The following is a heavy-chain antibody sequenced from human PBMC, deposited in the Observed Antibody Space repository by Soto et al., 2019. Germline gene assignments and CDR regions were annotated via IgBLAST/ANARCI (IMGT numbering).Heavy chain of an antibody. CDR1: GGSFSGYY. J-gene: IGHJ5*02. V-gene: IGHV4-34*01. D-gene: IGHD1-7*01. Sequence: SETLSLTCAVYGGSFSGYYWSWIRQPPGKGLEWIGEINHSGSTNYNPSLKSRVTISVDTSKNQFSLKLSSVTAADTAVYYCARGEARNYNWNYPWFDPWGQGTLVTVSS. CDR2: INHSGST. CDR3: ARGEARNYNWNYPWFDP.